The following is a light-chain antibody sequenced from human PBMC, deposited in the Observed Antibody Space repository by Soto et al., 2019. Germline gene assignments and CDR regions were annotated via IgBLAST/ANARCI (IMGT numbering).Light chain of an antibody. CDR3: QQYDKSPLT. Sequence: EIVLTQSPGTLSLSPGERATLSCRASQSVSNSHLAWHQQKPGQAPRLLIFGVSSRAAGIPDRFSGSGSGTDFTLIISRLEPEDYAVYYCQQYDKSPLTFGGGTKVDIK. CDR1: QSVSNSH. J-gene: IGKJ4*01. CDR2: GVS. V-gene: IGKV3-20*01.